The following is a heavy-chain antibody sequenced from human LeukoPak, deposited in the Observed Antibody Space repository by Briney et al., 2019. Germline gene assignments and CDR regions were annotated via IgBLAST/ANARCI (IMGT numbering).Heavy chain of an antibody. V-gene: IGHV3-48*03. D-gene: IGHD3-10*01. J-gene: IGHJ6*04. CDR3: ARVDYYGSGSPSGMDV. Sequence: GESLRLSCAASGFAFSSYEMNWVRQAPGKGLEWVSYISSSGSTIYYADSVKGRFTISRDNAKNSLYLQMNSLRAEDTAVYYCARVDYYGSGSPSGMDVWGKGTTVTVSS. CDR2: ISSSGSTI. CDR1: GFAFSSYE.